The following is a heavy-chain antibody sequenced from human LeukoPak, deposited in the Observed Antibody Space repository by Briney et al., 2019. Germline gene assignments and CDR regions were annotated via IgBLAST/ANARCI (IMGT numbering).Heavy chain of an antibody. Sequence: GGSLRLSCAASGFDLGHYEVNWVRQAPGKGLEWIAHISVRAATIYYGGSVEGRFTISRDDAKNSLFLQMNSLRVEDTAVYFCARDADGLGPTSDYWGQGTLVTVSS. D-gene: IGHD1-26*01. J-gene: IGHJ4*02. CDR2: ISVRAATI. CDR3: ARDADGLGPTSDY. V-gene: IGHV3-48*03. CDR1: GFDLGHYE.